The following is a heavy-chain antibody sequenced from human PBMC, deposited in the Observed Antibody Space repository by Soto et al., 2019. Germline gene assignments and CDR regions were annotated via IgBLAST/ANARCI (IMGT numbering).Heavy chain of an antibody. Sequence: EVQLVEAGGGLVKPGGSLRLSCAASGFTFSSYSMSWVRQAPGKGLEWVSSISSSSSYIYYADSVKGRFTISRDNAKNSLYLQMNSLRAEDTAVYYCAPLRVLWDAFAIWGQGTMVTVSS. J-gene: IGHJ3*02. CDR1: GFTFSSYS. CDR3: APLRVLWDAFAI. V-gene: IGHV3-21*01. CDR2: ISSSSSYI. D-gene: IGHD2-2*01.